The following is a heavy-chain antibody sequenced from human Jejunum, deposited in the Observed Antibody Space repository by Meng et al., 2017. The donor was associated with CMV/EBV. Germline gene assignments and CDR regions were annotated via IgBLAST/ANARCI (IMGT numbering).Heavy chain of an antibody. V-gene: IGHV7-4-1*02. J-gene: IGHJ4*02. CDR3: ARGILANVDY. CDR2: INTNTGNP. Sequence: QVQLVQSGSELREPGASVKVSCKASGYTFTSNGLIWVRQAPGQGPEWMGWINTNTGNPSYARDFTGRFVFSLDTSVSTAYLQISSLKAEDTAMYYCARGILANVDYWGQGTLVTVSS. D-gene: IGHD4/OR15-4a*01. CDR1: GYTFTSNG.